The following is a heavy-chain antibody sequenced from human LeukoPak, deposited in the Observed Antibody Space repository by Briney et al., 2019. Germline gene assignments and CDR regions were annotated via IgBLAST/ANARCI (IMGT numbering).Heavy chain of an antibody. CDR3: ASVYDSSGYPYYYYYYGMDV. J-gene: IGHJ6*02. Sequence: PRGSLRLSCAASGFTFSSYSMNWVRQAPGKWLEWVSSISSSSSYIYYADSVKGRFTISRDNAKNSLYLQMNSLRAEDTAVYYCASVYDSSGYPYYYYYYGMDVWGQGTTVTVSS. D-gene: IGHD3-22*01. CDR1: GFTFSSYS. V-gene: IGHV3-21*01. CDR2: ISSSSSYI.